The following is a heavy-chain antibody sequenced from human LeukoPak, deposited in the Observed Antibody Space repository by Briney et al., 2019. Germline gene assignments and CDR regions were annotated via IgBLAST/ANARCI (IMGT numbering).Heavy chain of an antibody. CDR3: ARVRLMQTGYSSGWQGYYYYMDV. CDR2: TYYRSKWYN. CDR1: GDSVSSNSAA. Sequence: SQTLSLTCAISGDSVSSNSAAWNWIRQSPSRGLEWLGRTYYRSKWYNDYAVSVKSRITINPDTSKNQFSLQLNSVTPEDTAVYYCARVRLMQTGYSSGWQGYYYYMDVWGKGTTVTVSS. V-gene: IGHV6-1*01. J-gene: IGHJ6*03. D-gene: IGHD6-19*01.